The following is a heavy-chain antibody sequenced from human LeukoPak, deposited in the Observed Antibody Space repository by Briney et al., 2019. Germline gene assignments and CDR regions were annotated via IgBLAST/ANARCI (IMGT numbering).Heavy chain of an antibody. CDR3: ARHSSGGVVPDFDY. D-gene: IGHD3-3*01. V-gene: IGHV4-59*08. CDR2: IHYRGSS. Sequence: SETLSLTCTVSGGSISGYYWSWIRQPPGKGLEWVAYIHYRGSSNYNPSLKSRVTISVDTSKNQFSLKLSSVTAEDTAVYYCARHSSGGVVPDFDYWGQGTLATVSS. J-gene: IGHJ4*02. CDR1: GGSISGYY.